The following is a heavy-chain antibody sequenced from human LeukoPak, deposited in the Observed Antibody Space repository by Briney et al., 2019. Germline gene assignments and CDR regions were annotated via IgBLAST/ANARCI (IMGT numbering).Heavy chain of an antibody. D-gene: IGHD3-3*01. J-gene: IGHJ3*02. V-gene: IGHV4-39*01. CDR3: ARSLLRFTAFDI. CDR2: IDYSGST. Sequence: PSETLSLTCTVSGGSISSSSYYWGWIRQPPGKGLEWIGRIDYSGSTYYNPSLKSRVTISVDTSKNQFSLKLSSVTAADTAVYYCARSLLRFTAFDIWGQGTMVTVSS. CDR1: GGSISSSSYY.